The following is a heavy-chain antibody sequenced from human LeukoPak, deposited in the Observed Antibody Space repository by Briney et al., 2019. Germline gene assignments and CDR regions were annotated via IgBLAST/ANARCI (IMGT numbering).Heavy chain of an antibody. D-gene: IGHD5-12*01. CDR2: IKSKTDGGTT. J-gene: IGHJ4*02. Sequence: PGGSLRLSCAASGFTFSNAWMSWVRQAPGKGLEWVGRIKSKTDGGTTDYAAPVKGRFTISRDDSKNTLYLQMNSLKTEDTAVYYCTAVDIVATSTSHTGDLPYYFDYWGQGTLVTVSS. V-gene: IGHV3-15*01. CDR1: GFTFSNAW. CDR3: TAVDIVATSTSHTGDLPYYFDY.